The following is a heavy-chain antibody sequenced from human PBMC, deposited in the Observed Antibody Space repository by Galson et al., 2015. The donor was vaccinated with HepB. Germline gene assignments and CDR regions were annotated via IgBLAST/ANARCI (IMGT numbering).Heavy chain of an antibody. D-gene: IGHD3-9*01. CDR1: EFTFSSYG. J-gene: IGHJ4*02. V-gene: IGHV3-30*03. CDR2: ISYDGSSK. Sequence: SLRLSCAASEFTFSSYGMHWVRQAPGKGLEWVAVISYDGSSKYYADSVKGRFTISRDNSKNTLYLQMNSLRAEDTAVYYCASSFDWTPFDYWGQGTLVTVSS. CDR3: ASSFDWTPFDY.